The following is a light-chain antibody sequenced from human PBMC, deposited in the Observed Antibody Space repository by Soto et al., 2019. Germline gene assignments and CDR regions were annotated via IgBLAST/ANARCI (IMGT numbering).Light chain of an antibody. CDR3: TSYAGSGEV. CDR1: SSDVGGCNY. V-gene: IGLV2-8*01. CDR2: EVT. Sequence: QSALTQPPSASGSPGQSVTISCTGTSSDVGGCNYVSWYQQHPGKAPKLMIYEVTKRPSGVPDRFSGSKSGNTASLTGSGLQAEDEADYYCTSYAGSGEVFGGGTKLTVL. J-gene: IGLJ2*01.